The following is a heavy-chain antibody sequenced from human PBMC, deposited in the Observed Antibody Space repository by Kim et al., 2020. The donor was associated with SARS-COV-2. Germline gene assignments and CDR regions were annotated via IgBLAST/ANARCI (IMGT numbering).Heavy chain of an antibody. V-gene: IGHV4-59*01. CDR1: GGSISSYY. CDR3: ARTTGTKYWYFDL. J-gene: IGHJ2*01. CDR2: IYYSGST. Sequence: SETLSLTCTVSGGSISSYYWSWIRQPPGKGLEWIGYIYYSGSTNYNPSLKSRVTISVDTSKNQFSLKLSSVTAADTAVYYCARTTGTKYWYFDLWGRGTLVTVSS. D-gene: IGHD1-7*01.